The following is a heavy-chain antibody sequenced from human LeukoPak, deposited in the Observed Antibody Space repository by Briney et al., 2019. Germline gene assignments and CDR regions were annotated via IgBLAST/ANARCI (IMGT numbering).Heavy chain of an antibody. CDR3: ASGMATITPFDY. V-gene: IGHV4-61*02. CDR1: GGSISSGSYY. CDR2: IYTSGST. D-gene: IGHD5-24*01. J-gene: IGHJ4*02. Sequence: SETLSLTCTVSGGSISSGSYYWSWIRQPAGKGLEWIGRIYTSGSTKYNPSFKSRVTISVDTSKNQFSLKLTSVTAADTAVYYCASGMATITPFDYWGQGTLVTVTS.